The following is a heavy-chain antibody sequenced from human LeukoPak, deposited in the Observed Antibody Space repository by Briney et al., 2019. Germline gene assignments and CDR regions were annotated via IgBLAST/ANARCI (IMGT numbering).Heavy chain of an antibody. CDR2: IKQDGSEK. V-gene: IGHV3-7*01. J-gene: IGHJ4*02. D-gene: IGHD4/OR15-4a*01. CDR1: GFTFSNHW. CDR3: ARVVLALIIDY. Sequence: GGSLRLSCAASGFTFSNHWMSWVRQAPGKGLEWVANIKQDGSEKYYVDSVKGRFTISRDNARNSLSLQMNSLRAEDTAVYYCARVVLALIIDYWGQGILVTVSS.